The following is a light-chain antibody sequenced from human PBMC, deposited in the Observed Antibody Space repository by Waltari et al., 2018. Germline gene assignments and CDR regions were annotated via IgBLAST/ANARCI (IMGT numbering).Light chain of an antibody. V-gene: IGLV2-14*03. CDR3: SSYIDSSTLEL. Sequence: QSALTQPASVSGSPGQSITISCTGTSSDIGGYNYVPWYQQVPGKAPKLIIYDVSNRPSGFSSRFSGAKSGNTASLTISGLQAEDEANYYCSSYIDSSTLELFGGGTSLTVL. CDR1: SSDIGGYNY. CDR2: DVS. J-gene: IGLJ2*01.